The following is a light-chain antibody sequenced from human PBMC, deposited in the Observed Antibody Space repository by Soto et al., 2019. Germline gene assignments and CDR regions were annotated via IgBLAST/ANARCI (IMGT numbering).Light chain of an antibody. V-gene: IGLV2-14*01. J-gene: IGLJ1*01. CDR2: DVS. CDR1: SSDVGGYNY. Sequence: QSVLTQPASVSGSPGQSITISCTGTSSDVGGYNYVSWYQQHPGKAPKLMIYDVSNRPSGASNRFSGSKSGNTASLTISGLQAEDEADYYCSSYTSSSTLDVFGTGTKVTV. CDR3: SSYTSSSTLDV.